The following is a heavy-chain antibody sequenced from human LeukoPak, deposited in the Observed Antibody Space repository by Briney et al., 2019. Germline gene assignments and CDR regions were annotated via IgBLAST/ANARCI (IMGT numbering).Heavy chain of an antibody. Sequence: CLRLSCSASGLTCGDYAMSWVRQAQGKGLEGVGFIRSKAYGGTTEYAGSVKGRFTISRDDSKSIAYLQMNSLKTEDTAVYYCTGINEDGYSGFEPVDYWGQGTLVTVSS. CDR2: IRSKAYGGTT. J-gene: IGHJ4*02. D-gene: IGHD5-12*01. CDR3: TGINEDGYSGFEPVDY. V-gene: IGHV3-49*04. CDR1: GLTCGDYA.